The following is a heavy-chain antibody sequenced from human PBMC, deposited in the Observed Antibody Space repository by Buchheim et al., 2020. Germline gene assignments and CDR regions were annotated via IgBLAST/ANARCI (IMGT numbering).Heavy chain of an antibody. D-gene: IGHD1-26*01. J-gene: IGHJ4*02. CDR1: GFTFSSYS. CDR2: ISGSGGST. Sequence: EVQLVESGGGLVQPGGSLRLSCAASGFTFSSYSMNWVRQAPGKGLEWVSAISGSGGSTYYADSVKGRFTISRDNSKNTLYLQMNSLRAEDTAVYYCAKEESRGPASIMGATDFDYWGQGTL. CDR3: AKEESRGPASIMGATDFDY. V-gene: IGHV3-23*04.